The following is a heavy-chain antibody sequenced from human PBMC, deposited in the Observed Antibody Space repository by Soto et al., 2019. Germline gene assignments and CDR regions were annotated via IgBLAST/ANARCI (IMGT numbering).Heavy chain of an antibody. CDR1: GYTFTGYY. V-gene: IGHV1-2*02. Sequence: RASVKVSCKASGYTFTGYYMHWVRQAPGQGLEWMGWINPNSGGTNYAQKFQGRVTMTRDTSISTAYMELSRLRSDDTAVYYCAREGGWDGIVLMVYAIHRGPVDYWGQGTLVTVSS. CDR3: AREGGWDGIVLMVYAIHRGPVDY. D-gene: IGHD2-8*01. CDR2: INPNSGGT. J-gene: IGHJ4*02.